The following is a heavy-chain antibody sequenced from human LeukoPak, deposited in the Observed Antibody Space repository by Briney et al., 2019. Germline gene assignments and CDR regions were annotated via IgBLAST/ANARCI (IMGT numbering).Heavy chain of an antibody. Sequence: ASVKVSCKASGYTFTSYYMHWVRQAPGQGLEWMGIINPSGGSTSYAQKFQGRVTMTRDTSTSTVCMELSSLRSEDTAVYYCARDVEQLVRSDAFDIWGQGTMVTVSS. J-gene: IGHJ3*02. CDR3: ARDVEQLVRSDAFDI. V-gene: IGHV1-46*01. CDR1: GYTFTSYY. D-gene: IGHD6-13*01. CDR2: INPSGGST.